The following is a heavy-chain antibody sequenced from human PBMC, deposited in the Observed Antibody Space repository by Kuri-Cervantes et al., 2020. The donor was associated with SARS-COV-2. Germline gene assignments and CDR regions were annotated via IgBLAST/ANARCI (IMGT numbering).Heavy chain of an antibody. V-gene: IGHV3-30*04. CDR1: GFTFNSYA. CDR2: ISYDGSNK. CDR3: ARDGLTVGLLWFGELFQGGWFDP. Sequence: GESLKISCAASGFTFNSYAMSWVRQAPGKGLEWVAVISYDGSNKYYADSVKGRFTIPRDNSKNTLYLQMNSLRAEDTAVYYCARDGLTVGLLWFGELFQGGWFDPWGQGTLVTVSS. D-gene: IGHD3-10*01. J-gene: IGHJ5*02.